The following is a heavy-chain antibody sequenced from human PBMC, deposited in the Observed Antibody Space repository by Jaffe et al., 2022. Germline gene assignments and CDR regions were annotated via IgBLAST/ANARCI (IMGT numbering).Heavy chain of an antibody. V-gene: IGHV4-39*01. CDR1: GGSISSSSYY. Sequence: QLQLQESGPGLVKPSETLSLTCTVSGGSISSSSYYWGWIRQPPGKGLEWIGSIYYSGSTYYNPSLKSRVTISVDTSKNQFSLKLSSVTAADTAVYYCARQGRTYYDFWSGYSQYFDYWGQGTLVTVSS. CDR3: ARQGRTYYDFWSGYSQYFDY. CDR2: IYYSGST. J-gene: IGHJ4*02. D-gene: IGHD3-3*01.